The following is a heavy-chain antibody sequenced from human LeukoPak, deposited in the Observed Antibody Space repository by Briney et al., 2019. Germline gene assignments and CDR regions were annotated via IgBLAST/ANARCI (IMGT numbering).Heavy chain of an antibody. V-gene: IGHV4-59*01. CDR1: GGSISSYY. Sequence: PSETLSLTCTVSGGSISSYYWTWIRQPPGRGLEWIGYIYYSGSTNYNPSLKSRVTISVDTSKNQFSLKLTSVTAADTAVYYCARGVNSGYFDYCGQGTLVTVSS. CDR2: IYYSGST. CDR3: ARGVNSGYFDY. J-gene: IGHJ4*02. D-gene: IGHD1-26*01.